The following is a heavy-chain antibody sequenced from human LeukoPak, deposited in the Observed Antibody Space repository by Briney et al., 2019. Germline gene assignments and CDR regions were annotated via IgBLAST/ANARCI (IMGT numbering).Heavy chain of an antibody. CDR2: ISSSGGST. J-gene: IGHJ2*01. V-gene: IGHV3-23*01. CDR1: GFTFSNYA. CDR3: AKVPPTYYGLGSYHYWYLDV. D-gene: IGHD3-10*01. Sequence: PGGSLRLSCAASGFTFSNYAMSWVRQAPGKGLEWVSSISSSGGSTYYADSVKGQFTISRDSSKNTLYLQMNSLRAEDTAVYYCAKVPPTYYGLGSYHYWYLDVWGRGTLVTVSS.